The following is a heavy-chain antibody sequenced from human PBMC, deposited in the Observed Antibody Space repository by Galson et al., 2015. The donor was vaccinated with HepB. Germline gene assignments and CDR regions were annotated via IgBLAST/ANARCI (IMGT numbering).Heavy chain of an antibody. Sequence: SLRLSCAASGFTFSSYSMNWVRQAPGKGLEWVSSISSSSSYIYYADSVKGRFTISRDNAKNSLYLQMNSLRAEDTAVYYCARESTRHYYDSSGYWGGFDYWGQGTLVTVSS. V-gene: IGHV3-21*01. CDR2: ISSSSSYI. J-gene: IGHJ4*02. CDR1: GFTFSSYS. D-gene: IGHD3-22*01. CDR3: ARESTRHYYDSSGYWGGFDY.